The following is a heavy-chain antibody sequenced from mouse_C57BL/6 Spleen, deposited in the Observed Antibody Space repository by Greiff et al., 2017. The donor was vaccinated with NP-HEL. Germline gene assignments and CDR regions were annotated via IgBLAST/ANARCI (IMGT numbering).Heavy chain of an antibody. D-gene: IGHD1-1*01. Sequence: QVQLQQSGAELVRPGTSVKVSCKASGYAFTNYLIEWVKQRPGQGLEWIGVINPGSGGTNYNEKFKGKATLTADKSSSTAYMQLSSLTSEDSAVYFCARSGITTVVATNFDVWGTGTTVTVSS. CDR1: GYAFTNYL. CDR3: ARSGITTVVATNFDV. J-gene: IGHJ1*03. CDR2: INPGSGGT. V-gene: IGHV1-54*01.